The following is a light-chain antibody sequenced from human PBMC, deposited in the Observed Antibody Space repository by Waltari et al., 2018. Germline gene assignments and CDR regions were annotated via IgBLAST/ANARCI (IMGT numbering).Light chain of an antibody. CDR2: AAS. J-gene: IGKJ1*01. CDR1: QGISNS. CDR3: QQYYSTSWT. Sequence: DIQMTQSPSSLSASVGDRVTITCRASQGISNSLAWYQQKPWKAPKLLLYAASRLESGVPSRFSGSGSGTDYTLTISSLQPEDFATYYCQQYYSTSWTFGQGTKVEIK. V-gene: IGKV1-NL1*01.